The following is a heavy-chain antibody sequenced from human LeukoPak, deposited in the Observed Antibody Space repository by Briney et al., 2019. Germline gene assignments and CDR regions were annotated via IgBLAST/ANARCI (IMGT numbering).Heavy chain of an antibody. D-gene: IGHD2-15*01. CDR1: GFTFSSYA. CDR2: ISGSGGST. CDR3: AKDPSATKGRDY. J-gene: IGHJ4*02. V-gene: IGHV3-23*01. Sequence: GGSLRLSCAASGFTFSSYAMSWVRQAPGKGLEWVSAISGSGGSTYYADSVKDRFTISRDNSKNTLYLQMNSLRAEDTAVYYCAKDPSATKGRDYWGQGTLVTVSS.